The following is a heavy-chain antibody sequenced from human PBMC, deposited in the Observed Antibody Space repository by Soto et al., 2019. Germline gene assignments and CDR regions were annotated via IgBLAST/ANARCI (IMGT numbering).Heavy chain of an antibody. Sequence: GASVKVSCKASDYTLTTYGTIWVRQAPGQGLEWMGWISAYNGNTNYAQKLQGRVTMTTDTSTSTAYMELRSLRSDDTAVYYCARCSWNYPGYYYYGMDVWGQGTTVTVS. CDR3: ARCSWNYPGYYYYGMDV. J-gene: IGHJ6*02. CDR1: DYTLTTYG. CDR2: ISAYNGNT. D-gene: IGHD1-7*01. V-gene: IGHV1-18*01.